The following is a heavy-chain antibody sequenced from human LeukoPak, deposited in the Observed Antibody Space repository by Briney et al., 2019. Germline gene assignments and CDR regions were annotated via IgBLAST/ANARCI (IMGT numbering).Heavy chain of an antibody. J-gene: IGHJ4*02. V-gene: IGHV3-74*01. CDR1: GFTFSSYW. CDR3: ARDPPGAHFDY. CDR2: INTDGSST. Sequence: GGSLRLSCAASGFTFSSYWMHWVRQAPGKGLVWVSRINTDGSSTSYADSVKGRFTISRDNAKNTLYLQMNSLRAEDTAVYYCARDPPGAHFDYWGQGTLVTVSS. D-gene: IGHD7-27*01.